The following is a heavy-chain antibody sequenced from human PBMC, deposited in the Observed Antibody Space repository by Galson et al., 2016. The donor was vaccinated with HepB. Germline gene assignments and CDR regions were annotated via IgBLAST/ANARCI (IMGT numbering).Heavy chain of an antibody. J-gene: IGHJ4*02. Sequence: SLRLSCAASGFTLNSFAMSWVRQAPGKGLEWVSAINGGSAHYADSVQGRFTISRDTSKSTLYLEMNSLRAEDTAIYYCARAFRYGTGWYGRNDCWGQGTLVTVSS. CDR3: ARAFRYGTGWYGRNDC. CDR1: GFTLNSFA. CDR2: INGGSA. V-gene: IGHV3-23*01. D-gene: IGHD6-19*01.